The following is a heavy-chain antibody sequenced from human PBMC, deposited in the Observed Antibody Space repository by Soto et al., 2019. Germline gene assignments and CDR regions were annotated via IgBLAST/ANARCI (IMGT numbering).Heavy chain of an antibody. CDR3: ARERANTDYYYGMDV. CDR1: GYDFSVDY. CDR2: INPNSGGT. Sequence: KFDWKGAGYDFSVDYMHWLLQTPGQGLEWMGWINPNSGGTNYAKKFQGRVTMTRETSISTAYMELSRLRSDDTAVYYFARERANTDYYYGMDVWGQGTTVTV. J-gene: IGHJ6*02. V-gene: IGHV1-2*02. D-gene: IGHD2-8*01.